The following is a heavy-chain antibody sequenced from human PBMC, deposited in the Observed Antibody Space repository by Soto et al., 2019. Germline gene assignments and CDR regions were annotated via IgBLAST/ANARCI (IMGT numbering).Heavy chain of an antibody. CDR3: ARASYDYDSSGYYFSNWFDP. CDR1: GGTFSSYA. Sequence: QVQLVQSGAEVKKPGSSVKVSCKASGGTFSSYALSWVRQAPGQGLEWMGGIIPIFGTANYAQKFQGRVTITADESTSTAYMELSSLRSEDTAVYYCARASYDYDSSGYYFSNWFDPWCQGTLVTVSS. V-gene: IGHV1-69*01. J-gene: IGHJ5*02. CDR2: IIPIFGTA. D-gene: IGHD3-22*01.